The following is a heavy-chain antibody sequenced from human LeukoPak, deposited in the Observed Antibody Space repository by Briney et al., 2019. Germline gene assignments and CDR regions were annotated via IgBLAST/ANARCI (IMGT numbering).Heavy chain of an antibody. V-gene: IGHV3-23*01. J-gene: IGHJ4*02. CDR3: AKDMTAMALGATTGAGFDY. CDR2: ISGSGGST. D-gene: IGHD1-26*01. Sequence: GGSLRLSCAASGFTFSSYAMSWVRQAPGKGLEWVSAISGSGGSTYYADSVKGRFTISRDNSKNTLYLQMNSLRAEDTAVYYCAKDMTAMALGATTGAGFDYWGQGTLVTVSS. CDR1: GFTFSSYA.